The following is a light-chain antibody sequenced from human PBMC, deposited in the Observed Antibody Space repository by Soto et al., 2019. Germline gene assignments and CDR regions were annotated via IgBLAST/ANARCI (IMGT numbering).Light chain of an antibody. CDR1: SSDVGGYNY. CDR2: EVS. CDR3: SSYTTTGTLV. J-gene: IGLJ1*01. Sequence: QSALTQPPSASGSPGQSVAISCTGTSSDVGGYNYVSWYQQHPGKAPKLMIYEVSNRPSGVSNRFSGSKSGNTASLTISGLQAEDEADYYCSSYTTTGTLVFGTGTKVTVL. V-gene: IGLV2-14*01.